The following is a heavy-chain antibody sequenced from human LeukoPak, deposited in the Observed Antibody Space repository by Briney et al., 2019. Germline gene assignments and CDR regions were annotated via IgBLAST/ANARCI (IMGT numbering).Heavy chain of an antibody. CDR1: GFTFSSYE. Sequence: GGSLRLSCAASGFTFSSYEMNSVRQAPGKGLEWVSYISSSGSTIYYADSVKGRFTISRDNAKNSLYLQMNSLRAEDTAVYYCARDEVGATTEFDYWGQGTLVTVSS. V-gene: IGHV3-48*03. CDR2: ISSSGSTI. CDR3: ARDEVGATTEFDY. J-gene: IGHJ4*02. D-gene: IGHD1-26*01.